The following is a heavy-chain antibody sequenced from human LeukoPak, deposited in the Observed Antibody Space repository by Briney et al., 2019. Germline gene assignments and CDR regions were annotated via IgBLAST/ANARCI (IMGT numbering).Heavy chain of an antibody. D-gene: IGHD2-15*01. J-gene: IGHJ5*02. Sequence: PSETLSLTCTVSGDSITTHPWSWVRQTSGKGLDYIGFIDSNGNTNYNPSLKTRVIISSDTSTNQISLTLNSVAAADTAVYYCSRLAKCDGNCYSFDPWGQGMLVTVSS. CDR1: GDSITTHP. CDR2: IDSNGNT. V-gene: IGHV4-59*11. CDR3: SRLAKCDGNCYSFDP.